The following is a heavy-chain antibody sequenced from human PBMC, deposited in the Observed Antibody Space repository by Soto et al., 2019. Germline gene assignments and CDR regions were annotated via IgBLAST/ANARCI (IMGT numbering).Heavy chain of an antibody. CDR2: IWYDGSTK. V-gene: IGHV3-33*01. Sequence: QVQLVESGGGVVQSGRSLRLSCAASGFMFRSYAMHWVRQAPGKGLEWVAGIWYDGSTKYYGDSVKGRYSISRDNSKNMLDLQMNSLRAEDTAVYYGARVSSSSSLHIPHLDQWGQGTLVTVSS. J-gene: IGHJ1*01. CDR3: ARVSSSSSLHIPHLDQ. D-gene: IGHD2-2*01. CDR1: GFMFRSYA.